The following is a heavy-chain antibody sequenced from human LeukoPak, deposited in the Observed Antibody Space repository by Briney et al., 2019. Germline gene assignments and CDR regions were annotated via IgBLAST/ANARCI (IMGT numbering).Heavy chain of an antibody. CDR1: GGSFSGYY. Sequence: SETLSLTCAVYGGSFSGYYWSWIRQPPGKGLEWIGEINHSGSTNYNPSLKSRVTISVDTSKNQFSLKLSSVTAADTAVYYCARGGKVNHSSSYHYWGQGTLVTVSS. CDR2: INHSGST. D-gene: IGHD6-6*01. CDR3: ARGGKVNHSSSYHY. J-gene: IGHJ4*02. V-gene: IGHV4-34*01.